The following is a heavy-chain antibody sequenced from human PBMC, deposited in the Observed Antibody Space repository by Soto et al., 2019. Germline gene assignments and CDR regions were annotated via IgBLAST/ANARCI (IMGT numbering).Heavy chain of an antibody. J-gene: IGHJ5*02. Sequence: APVKGPWDASGCTLETSCRYLVRRATGQGLEWXGWXXGXXXXXKXXXKFQARVTITRDSSASTAYMEVSGLTSEDTGVFYCARAPRLTQLSAWGQGTQVTVSS. V-gene: IGHV1-3*01. D-gene: IGHD1-1*01. CDR3: ARAPRLTQLSA. CDR1: GCTLETSC. CDR2: XXGXXXXX.